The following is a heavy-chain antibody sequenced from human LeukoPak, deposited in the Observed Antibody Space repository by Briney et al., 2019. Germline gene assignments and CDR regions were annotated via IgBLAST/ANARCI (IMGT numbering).Heavy chain of an antibody. CDR2: IKSKTDGGTT. D-gene: IGHD2-2*01. CDR1: GFTFSSAW. Sequence: GGSLRLSCAASGFTFSSAWMTWVRQAPGKGLEWVGLIKSKTDGGTTDYAAPVKGRFTISRDDSKNTVYLQMDSLKTEDTAVYYCTTIEYCRSTSCYGFDNWGQVTLVTVSS. V-gene: IGHV3-15*01. CDR3: TTIEYCRSTSCYGFDN. J-gene: IGHJ4*02.